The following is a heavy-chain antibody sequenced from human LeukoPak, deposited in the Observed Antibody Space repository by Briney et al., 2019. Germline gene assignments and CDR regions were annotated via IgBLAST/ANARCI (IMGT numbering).Heavy chain of an antibody. D-gene: IGHD3-16*02. CDR2: IYYSGST. J-gene: IGHJ4*02. CDR1: GGSISSSYYY. Sequence: PSETLSLTCTVSGGSISSSYYYWGWIRQPPGKGLEWIVSIYYSGSTYYNPSLKSRVTISVDTSKNQFSLKLSSVTAADTAVYYCARHVANYDYVWGSYRPPPSVAYFDYWGQGTLVTVSS. V-gene: IGHV4-39*01. CDR3: ARHVANYDYVWGSYRPPPSVAYFDY.